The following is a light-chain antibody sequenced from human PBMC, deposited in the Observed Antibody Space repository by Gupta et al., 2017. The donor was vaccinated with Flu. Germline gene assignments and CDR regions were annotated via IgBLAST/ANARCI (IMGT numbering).Light chain of an antibody. CDR1: QTVTTF. CDR3: QQRNNWPSVT. CDR2: DAS. Sequence: EIVLTQSPATLSLSPGDRATLSCRASQTVTTFLAWFQHKPGQPPRLLIYDASKRATDVPSRFSGGGYGTGLTLTINIRELEDFAVYYCQQRNNWPSVTFGQGTRLEIK. V-gene: IGKV3-11*01. J-gene: IGKJ5*01.